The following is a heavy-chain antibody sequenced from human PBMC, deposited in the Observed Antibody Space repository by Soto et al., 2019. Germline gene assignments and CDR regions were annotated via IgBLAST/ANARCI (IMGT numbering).Heavy chain of an antibody. CDR1: GYTFTGYY. J-gene: IGHJ6*03. CDR2: INPNSGGT. V-gene: IGHV1-2*04. Sequence: ASVKVSCKASGYTFTGYYMHWVRQAPGQGLEWMGWINPNSGGTNYAQKFQGWVTMTRDTSISTAYMELSRLRSDDTAVYYCARENSKQLGKGTGYYYYYYMDVWGKGTTVTVSS. D-gene: IGHD6-6*01. CDR3: ARENSKQLGKGTGYYYYYYMDV.